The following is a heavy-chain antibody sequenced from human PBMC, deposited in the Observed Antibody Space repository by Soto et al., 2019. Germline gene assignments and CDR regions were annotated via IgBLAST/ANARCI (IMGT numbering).Heavy chain of an antibody. J-gene: IGHJ6*02. Sequence: SETLSLTCTVSGGSISSGDYYWSWIRQPPGKGLEWIGYIYYSGSTYYNPSLKSRVTISVDTSKNQFSLKLSSVTAADTAVYYCARALYYDFWSGYFAGDHNYGMDVWGQGTGVTVS. CDR2: IYYSGST. CDR1: GGSISSGDYY. D-gene: IGHD3-3*01. V-gene: IGHV4-30-4*01. CDR3: ARALYYDFWSGYFAGDHNYGMDV.